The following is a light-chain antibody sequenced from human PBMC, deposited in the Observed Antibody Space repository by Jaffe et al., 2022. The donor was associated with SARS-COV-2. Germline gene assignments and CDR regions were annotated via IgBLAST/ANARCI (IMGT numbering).Light chain of an antibody. V-gene: IGLV2-14*03. Sequence: QSALTQPASVSGSPGQSITISCTGTSSDVGGYNYVSWYQHHPGEAPKLMIYDVRTRPSGISNRFSGSKSGNTASLTISGLQAEDEADYYCSSYTTSSTLVFGGGTKVTVL. J-gene: IGLJ2*01. CDR2: DVR. CDR3: SSYTTSSTLV. CDR1: SSDVGGYNY.